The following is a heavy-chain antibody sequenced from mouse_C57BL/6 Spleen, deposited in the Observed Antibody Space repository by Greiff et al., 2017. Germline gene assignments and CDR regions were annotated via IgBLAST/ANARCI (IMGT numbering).Heavy chain of an antibody. CDR2: ISDGGSYT. D-gene: IGHD1-1*01. Sequence: EVKLVESGGGLVKPGGSLKLSCAASGFTFSSYAMSWVRQTPEKRLEWVATISDGGSYTYYPDNVKGRFTISRDNAKNNLYLQMSHLKSEDTAMYYCARDLYGPQRGFAYWGQGTLVTVSA. CDR1: GFTFSSYA. V-gene: IGHV5-4*01. CDR3: ARDLYGPQRGFAY. J-gene: IGHJ3*01.